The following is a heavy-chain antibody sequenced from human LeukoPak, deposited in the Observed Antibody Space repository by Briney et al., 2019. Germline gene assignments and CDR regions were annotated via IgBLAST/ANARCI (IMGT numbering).Heavy chain of an antibody. V-gene: IGHV4-59*01. CDR2: IYYSGST. J-gene: IGHJ4*02. CDR1: GGSISSYY. Sequence: PSETLSLTCTVSGGSISSYYWSWIRQPPGKGLEWIGYIYYSGSTNYNPSLKSRVTISVDTSKNQFSLKLSSVTAADTAMYYCARGDCSSTSCLEPRGYYFDYWGQGTLVTVSS. CDR3: ARGDCSSTSCLEPRGYYFDY. D-gene: IGHD2-2*01.